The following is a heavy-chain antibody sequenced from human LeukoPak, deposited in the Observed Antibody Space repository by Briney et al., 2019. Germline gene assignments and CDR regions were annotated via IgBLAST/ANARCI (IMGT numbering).Heavy chain of an antibody. CDR2: VSGSAGST. Sequence: GGSLRLSCAASGFTFSSYAMSWVRQAPGKGLEWVSAVSGSAGSTYYADSVKGRFTISRDNSKNTLYLQMNSLGAEDTAVYYCAGYGGYYAYYFGMDVWGQGTTVTVSS. D-gene: IGHD5-12*01. CDR1: GFTFSSYA. V-gene: IGHV3-23*01. CDR3: AGYGGYYAYYFGMDV. J-gene: IGHJ6*02.